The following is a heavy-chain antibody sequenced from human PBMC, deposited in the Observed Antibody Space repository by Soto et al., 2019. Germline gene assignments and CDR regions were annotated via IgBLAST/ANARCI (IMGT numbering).Heavy chain of an antibody. Sequence: PGGSLRLSCAASGFTFSSSAMGWVRQAPGKGLEWLSVISAGGDRTCYANPVQGRLTISRDNSKNTLHLQVNSLRAEDTAVYYCANQDFRGTTGKTWGQGTLVTVSS. CDR2: ISAGGDRT. CDR1: GFTFSSSA. CDR3: ANQDFRGTTGKT. J-gene: IGHJ4*02. D-gene: IGHD1-1*01. V-gene: IGHV3-23*01.